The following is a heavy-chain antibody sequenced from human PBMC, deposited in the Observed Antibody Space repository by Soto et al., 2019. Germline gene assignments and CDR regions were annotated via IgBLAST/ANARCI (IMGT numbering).Heavy chain of an antibody. J-gene: IGHJ4*02. CDR2: IWYDGSNK. CDR3: TKANRYCSGANCFTFDY. V-gene: IGHV3-33*06. D-gene: IGHD2-15*01. CDR1: GFTFSSYA. Sequence: PGESLKISCAASGFTFSSYAMSWVRQAPGKGLEWVAVIWYDGSNKYYADSVKGRFTISRDNSKNTLYLQMNSLRAEDTAVYYCTKANRYCSGANCFTFDYWGLGTLVTVSS.